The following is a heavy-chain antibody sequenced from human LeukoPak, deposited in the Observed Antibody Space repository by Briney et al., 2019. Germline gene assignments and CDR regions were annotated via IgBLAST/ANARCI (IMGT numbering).Heavy chain of an antibody. J-gene: IGHJ4*02. CDR1: GGTFSSYA. D-gene: IGHD3-9*01. V-gene: IGHV1-69*05. CDR2: IIPIFGTT. Sequence: ASVKVSCKASGGTFSSYAISWVRQAPGQGLEWMGRIIPIFGTTNYAQKFQGRVTITTDESTSTAYMELSSLRSEDTAVYYCARDGGYYDILGHNDYWGQGTLVTVSS. CDR3: ARDGGYYDILGHNDY.